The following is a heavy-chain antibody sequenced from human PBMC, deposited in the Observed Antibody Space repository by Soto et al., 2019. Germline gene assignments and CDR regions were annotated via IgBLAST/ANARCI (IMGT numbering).Heavy chain of an antibody. D-gene: IGHD2-15*01. CDR1: GDSISTTNHY. CDR3: AREEAVRIERRFDP. CDR2: ISYSGTT. Sequence: PSETLSLTCTVSGDSISTTNHYWNWIRQPPGKGLEWIGFISYSGTTYYNPSLKSRVTISVDTSRNQFSLKLTSVTAADTAVYYCAREEAVRIERRFDPWGQGSLVTVSS. V-gene: IGHV4-30-4*08. J-gene: IGHJ5*02.